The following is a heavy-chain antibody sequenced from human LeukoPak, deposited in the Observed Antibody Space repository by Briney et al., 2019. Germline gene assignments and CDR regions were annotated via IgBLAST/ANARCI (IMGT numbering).Heavy chain of an antibody. J-gene: IGHJ6*03. CDR3: AGVRDYDSSGYHPMDV. V-gene: IGHV1-2*02. CDR2: INPNSGGT. Sequence: ASVKVSCKASGYTFTGYYMHWVRQAPGQGLEWMGWINPNSGGTNYAQKFHGRVTMTRDTAISTAYMELSRLRSDDTAVYYCAGVRDYDSSGYHPMDVWGKGTTVTVSS. D-gene: IGHD3-22*01. CDR1: GYTFTGYY.